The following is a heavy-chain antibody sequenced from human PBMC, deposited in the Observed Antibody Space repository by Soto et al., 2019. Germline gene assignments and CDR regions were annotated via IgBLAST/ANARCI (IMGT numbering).Heavy chain of an antibody. CDR2: IKQDGSEK. Sequence: RGSLRLSCAASGFTFSSYWMGWVRQAPGKGLEWVANIKQDGSEKYYVDSVKWRFNISRDNAKNSLYRQMNSMRAEDTAVYYCARVTLNLIAADAFDIWGQGTMVTVSS. CDR1: GFTFSSYW. V-gene: IGHV3-7*03. D-gene: IGHD6-25*01. J-gene: IGHJ3*02. CDR3: ARVTLNLIAADAFDI.